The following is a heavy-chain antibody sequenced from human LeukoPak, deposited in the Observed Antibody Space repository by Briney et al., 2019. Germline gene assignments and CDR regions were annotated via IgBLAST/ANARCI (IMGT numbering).Heavy chain of an antibody. CDR3: ASTTYYDFWSGYPEYYYYGMDV. Sequence: GGSLRLSCAASGFTFSSNYMSWVRQAPGKGLEWVSVIYSGGSTYCADSVKGRFTISRDNSKNTLYLQMNSLRAEDTAVYYCASTTYYDFWSGYPEYYYYGMDVWGQGTTVTVSS. CDR1: GFTFSSNY. J-gene: IGHJ6*02. D-gene: IGHD3-3*01. V-gene: IGHV3-53*01. CDR2: IYSGGST.